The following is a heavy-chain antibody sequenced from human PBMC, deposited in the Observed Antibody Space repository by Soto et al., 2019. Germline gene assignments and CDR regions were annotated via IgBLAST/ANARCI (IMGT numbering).Heavy chain of an antibody. CDR1: GFTFSSYA. V-gene: IGHV3-23*01. D-gene: IGHD4-17*01. CDR3: AKVSSARRGGGATVSEFDY. Sequence: GGSLRLSCAASGFTFSSYAMSWVRQAPGKGLEWVSAISGSGGSTYYADSVKGRFTISRDNSKNTLYLQMNSLRAEDTAVYYCAKVSSARRGGGATVSEFDYWGQGTLVTVSS. CDR2: ISGSGGST. J-gene: IGHJ4*02.